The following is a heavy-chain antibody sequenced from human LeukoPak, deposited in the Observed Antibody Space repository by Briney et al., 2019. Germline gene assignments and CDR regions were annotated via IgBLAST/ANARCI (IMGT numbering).Heavy chain of an antibody. V-gene: IGHV1-18*01. D-gene: IGHD3-3*01. Sequence: ASVKVSCKASGYTFTSYGISWVRQAPGQGLEWMGWISAYNGNTNYAQKLQGRVTMTTDTSTSTAYMELRSLRSDDTAVYYCGEDQGFWRGHSGGFCYYLGVWGKGTTVTVS. CDR3: GEDQGFWRGHSGGFCYYLGV. J-gene: IGHJ6*03. CDR2: ISAYNGNT. CDR1: GYTFTSYG.